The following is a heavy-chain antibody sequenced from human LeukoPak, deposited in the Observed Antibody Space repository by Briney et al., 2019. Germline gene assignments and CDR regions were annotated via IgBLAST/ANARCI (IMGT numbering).Heavy chain of an antibody. D-gene: IGHD3-16*01. CDR2: ITGSGDRT. V-gene: IGHV3-23*01. J-gene: IGHJ4*02. CDR3: AKRGEDPVDFDY. Sequence: GGSLRLSCGVSVVTFSSHGMNWVRQAPGKGLEWVSAITGSGDRTYYTDSVRGRFTVSRDNSKNTLYLQMNGLRAEDTAVYYCAKRGEDPVDFDYWGQGTLVTVSS. CDR1: VVTFSSHG.